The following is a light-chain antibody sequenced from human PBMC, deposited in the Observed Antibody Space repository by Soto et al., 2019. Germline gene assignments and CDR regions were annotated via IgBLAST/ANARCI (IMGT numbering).Light chain of an antibody. J-gene: IGLJ3*02. Sequence: QSVLTQPRSVSGSPGQSVTISCTGTSSDVGGYDYVSWYQQHPGKAPKLMIYVVSERPSGVPDRFSGSKSGDTASLTISGLQAEDEADYYCCSYVGGHTWVFGGGTKVTVL. CDR2: VVS. CDR1: SSDVGGYDY. CDR3: CSYVGGHTWV. V-gene: IGLV2-11*01.